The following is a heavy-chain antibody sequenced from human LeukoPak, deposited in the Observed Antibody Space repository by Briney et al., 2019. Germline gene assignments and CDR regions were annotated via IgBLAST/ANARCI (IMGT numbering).Heavy chain of an antibody. D-gene: IGHD2-15*01. Sequence: GASVGASDKPSEYPFTTYDINWVPQATGQGLEWMGWMNPYSGNTGYAQKFQGRSTITTNTSISTAYMELSSLRSEDTAVYYCATAYCSGGSCGAWFDPWGQGTLVTVSS. CDR3: ATAYCSGGSCGAWFDP. J-gene: IGHJ5*02. CDR2: MNPYSGNT. CDR1: EYPFTTYD. V-gene: IGHV1-8*01.